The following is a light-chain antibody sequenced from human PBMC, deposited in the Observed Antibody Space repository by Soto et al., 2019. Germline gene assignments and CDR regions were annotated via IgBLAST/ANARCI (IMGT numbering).Light chain of an antibody. CDR1: QSVSSY. Sequence: EFVFTQSPGTLSLSPGEGATLSCRASQSVSSYLAWYQQKPVQAPRLLIYGASNRATGIPDRFSGSGSGTDFTLTITRLEPEDFTVYFCQLYSSSPRTFGQGAKVDTK. V-gene: IGKV3-20*01. CDR2: GAS. J-gene: IGKJ1*01. CDR3: QLYSSSPRT.